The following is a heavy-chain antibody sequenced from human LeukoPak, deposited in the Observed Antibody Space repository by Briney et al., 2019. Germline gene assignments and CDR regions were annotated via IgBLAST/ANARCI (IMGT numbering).Heavy chain of an antibody. Sequence: GGSLRLSCAASGFTFSTSWMHWVRRAPGKGLVWVSRINPDGSSTNYADSVKGRFTISRDNAKNSLYLQMNSLRVEDTAVYYCARGPPYGSRSDYFDYWGQGTLVTVSA. CDR1: GFTFSTSW. CDR3: ARGPPYGSRSDYFDY. J-gene: IGHJ4*02. CDR2: INPDGSST. D-gene: IGHD3-10*01. V-gene: IGHV3-74*01.